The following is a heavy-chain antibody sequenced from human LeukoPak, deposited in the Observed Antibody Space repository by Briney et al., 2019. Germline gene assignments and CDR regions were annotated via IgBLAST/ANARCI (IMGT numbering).Heavy chain of an antibody. V-gene: IGHV4-39*07. CDR3: ARDPASGYSTKRYYFDN. CDR2: IYYGGST. CDR1: GASMSSYY. D-gene: IGHD6-13*01. Sequence: SETLSLTCTVSGASMSSYYCGWIRQPPGKGLEWIGTIYYGGSTYYNPSLKSRVTMSVDTSKNQFSLKLSSVTAADTAVYYCARDPASGYSTKRYYFDNWGQETLVTVSS. J-gene: IGHJ4*02.